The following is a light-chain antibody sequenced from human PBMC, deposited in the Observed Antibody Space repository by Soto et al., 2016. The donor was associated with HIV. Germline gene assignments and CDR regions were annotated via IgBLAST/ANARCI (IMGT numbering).Light chain of an antibody. CDR3: QMWESSSHPHV. CDR2: DYK. CDR1: NIGSKS. V-gene: IGLV3-21*01. J-gene: IGLJ1*01. Sequence: SYVVTQPPSVSVAPGETARITCGGNNIGSKSVHWYQQKPGQAPLLVLYDYKDRPSGIPDRFSGSYSGNTATLTISRVEPGDEADYSCQMWESSSHPHVFGTGTKVNVL.